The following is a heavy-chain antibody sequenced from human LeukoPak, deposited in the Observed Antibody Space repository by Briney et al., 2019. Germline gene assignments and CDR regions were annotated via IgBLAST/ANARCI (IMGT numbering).Heavy chain of an antibody. V-gene: IGHV4-30-4*01. Sequence: SHIRSRTYTVSGSSVSSGGYYWSWIRQPPRKGLEWIGYIYYGGSTYYNPSLKSRVTISVDTSKNQFSLKLSSVTAADTAVYYCARAPFVVVPAAMEGAFDIWGQGTMVTVSS. CDR2: IYYGGST. CDR3: ARAPFVVVPAAMEGAFDI. CDR1: GSSVSSGGYY. J-gene: IGHJ3*02. D-gene: IGHD2-2*01.